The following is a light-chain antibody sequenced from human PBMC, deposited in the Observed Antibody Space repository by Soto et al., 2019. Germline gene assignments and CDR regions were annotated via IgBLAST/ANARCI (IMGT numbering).Light chain of an antibody. CDR1: QSVSSSY. J-gene: IGKJ1*01. CDR3: QQYGSSPWT. V-gene: IGKV3-20*01. Sequence: EIVLTQSPGTLSLSPGERATLSCRASQSVSSSYLAWYQQKPGQAPRLLIYGASSRATSIPDRFSGSGSGTDFTLTISRLEPEDFTVYYCQQYGSSPWTFGHGNKVEIK. CDR2: GAS.